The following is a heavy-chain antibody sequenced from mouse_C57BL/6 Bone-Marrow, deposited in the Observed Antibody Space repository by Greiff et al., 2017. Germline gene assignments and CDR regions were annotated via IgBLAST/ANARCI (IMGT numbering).Heavy chain of an antibody. D-gene: IGHD1-1*01. CDR1: GFTFSSYA. CDR2: ISSGGDYI. J-gene: IGHJ1*03. Sequence: EVMLVESGEGLVKPGGSLKLSCAASGFTFSSYAMPWVRQTPEKRLEWVAYISSGGDYIYYADTVKGRFTISRDNARNTLYLQMSSLKSEDTAMYYCTYYYGSSYWYFDVWGTGTTVTVSS. CDR3: TYYYGSSYWYFDV. V-gene: IGHV5-9-1*02.